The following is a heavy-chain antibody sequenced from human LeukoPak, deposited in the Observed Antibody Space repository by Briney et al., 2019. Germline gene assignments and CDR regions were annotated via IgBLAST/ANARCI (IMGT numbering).Heavy chain of an antibody. CDR3: ARDQSPTIVVVPAAIPKHDAFDI. J-gene: IGHJ3*02. V-gene: IGHV4-34*01. Sequence: SETLSLTCAVSGGSFSGYYWTWIRQPPGKGLEWIGEINHSGSANYNPSLKSRVTISLDTSKNQLSLKLSSVTAADTAVYYCARDQSPTIVVVPAAIPKHDAFDIWGQGTMVTVSS. CDR2: INHSGSA. CDR1: GGSFSGYY. D-gene: IGHD2-2*01.